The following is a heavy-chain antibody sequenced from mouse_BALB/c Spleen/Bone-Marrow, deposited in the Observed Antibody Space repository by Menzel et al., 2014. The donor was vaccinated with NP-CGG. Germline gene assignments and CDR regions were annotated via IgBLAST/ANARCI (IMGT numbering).Heavy chain of an antibody. CDR2: IYPANGDT. CDR3: ARYGNGLMDY. Sequence: VQLQQSGAELVKPGASVKLSCTASGFNIRDTYMHWVKQRPEQGLEWIGRIYPANGDTKYVPKFQGKATITADTSSNTAYLQLSSLTSEDTAVYYCARYGNGLMDYWGQGTPVTASS. CDR1: GFNIRDTY. J-gene: IGHJ4*01. V-gene: IGHV14-3*02. D-gene: IGHD2-1*01.